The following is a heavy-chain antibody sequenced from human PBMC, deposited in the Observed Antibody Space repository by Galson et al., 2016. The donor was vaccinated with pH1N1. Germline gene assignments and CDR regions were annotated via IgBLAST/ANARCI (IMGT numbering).Heavy chain of an antibody. CDR2: FDPEDGET. CDR3: ATVIAAGYGMDV. D-gene: IGHD6-13*01. Sequence: SVKVSCKVSGYTLTELSMHWVRQAPGKGLEWMGGFDPEDGETIYAQKFQGRVTMTEDTPTDTAYMELSSLRSEDTAVYYCATVIAAGYGMDVWGQGTTVTVSS. V-gene: IGHV1-24*01. J-gene: IGHJ6*02. CDR1: GYTLTELS.